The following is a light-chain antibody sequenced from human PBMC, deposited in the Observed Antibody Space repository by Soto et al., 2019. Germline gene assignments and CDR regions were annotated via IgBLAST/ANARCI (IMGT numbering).Light chain of an antibody. CDR3: LQHNNFPLT. CDR1: QGISNH. V-gene: IGKV1-17*03. J-gene: IGKJ5*01. CDR2: DAS. Sequence: DIPMTQSPSAMSASVGDRVTITCRASQGISNHLVWFQLKPGKVPKRLIYDASSLQTGVPSRFSGSGSGTDFTLTISSLQPEDFATYYCLQHNNFPLTFGQGTPLEAK.